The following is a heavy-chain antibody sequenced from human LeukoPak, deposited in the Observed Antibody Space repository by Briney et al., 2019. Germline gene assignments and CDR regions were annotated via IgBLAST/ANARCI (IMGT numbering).Heavy chain of an antibody. D-gene: IGHD2-15*01. V-gene: IGHV3-53*01. J-gene: IGHJ4*01. CDR2: IYSGGTT. CDR1: GFTVSGNY. CDR3: AKDLSYIGLGY. Sequence: GGSLRLSCAVSGFTVSGNYMSWVRQAPGKGLEWVSLIYSGGTTYYADSVKGRFTISRDNAKNSLYLQMNSLRAEDTAVYYCAKDLSYIGLGYWGQGTLATVSS.